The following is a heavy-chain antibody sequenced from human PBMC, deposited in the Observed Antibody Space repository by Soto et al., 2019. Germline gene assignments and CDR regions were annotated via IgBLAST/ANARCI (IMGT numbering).Heavy chain of an antibody. D-gene: IGHD2-8*01. J-gene: IGHJ5*02. CDR2: IYYSGST. V-gene: IGHV4-61*01. Sequence: SETLSLTCTVSGGSVSSGSYYWSWIRQPPGKGLEWIGYIYYSGSTYYNPSLKSRVTISVDTSKNQFSLKLSSVTAADTAVYYCASGYCTNGVCPRWFDPWGQGTLVTVSS. CDR3: ASGYCTNGVCPRWFDP. CDR1: GGSVSSGSYY.